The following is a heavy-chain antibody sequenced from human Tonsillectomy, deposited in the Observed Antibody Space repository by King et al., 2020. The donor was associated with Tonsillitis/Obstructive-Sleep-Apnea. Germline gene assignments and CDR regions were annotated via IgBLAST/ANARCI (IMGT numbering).Heavy chain of an antibody. Sequence: QLVQSGPEVKKPGASVKVSCKASGYIFTDYYMHWVRQAPGQGLEWMGRINPNNGGTNYAQKFQGRVTMASDTSINTAYMELSSLRSDDTAVHYCARAREMAQGTRCYDYWGQGTLVTVSS. CDR2: INPNNGGT. V-gene: IGHV1-2*06. J-gene: IGHJ4*02. CDR1: GYIFTDYY. CDR3: ARAREMAQGTRCYDY. D-gene: IGHD5-24*01.